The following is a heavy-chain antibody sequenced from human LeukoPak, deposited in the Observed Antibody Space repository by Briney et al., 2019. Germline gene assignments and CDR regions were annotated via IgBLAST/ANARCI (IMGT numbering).Heavy chain of an antibody. CDR1: GFTFSSYG. V-gene: IGHV3-33*01. D-gene: IGHD2-15*01. Sequence: PGGSLRLSCAASGFTFSSYGMHWVRQAPGKGLEWVAVMWYDGSNKYYADSVKGRFTISRDNSKNTLYLQMNSLRAEDTAVYYCARELVVAATHDYYYGMDVWGQGTTVTVSS. J-gene: IGHJ6*02. CDR3: ARELVVAATHDYYYGMDV. CDR2: MWYDGSNK.